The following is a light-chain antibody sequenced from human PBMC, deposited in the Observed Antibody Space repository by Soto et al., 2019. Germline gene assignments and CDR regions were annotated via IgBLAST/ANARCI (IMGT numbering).Light chain of an antibody. CDR3: ATWDDSLNGFYV. Sequence: SVLTPPPSASGTPGQGFTISCSGSTSNIGSNYVHWYQQLPGTAPKLLIYRNNQRPSGVPDRSSGSKSGNSSSLAISGLRSDDEADYFCATWDDSLNGFYVFGTGTKVTVL. CDR2: RNN. J-gene: IGLJ1*01. V-gene: IGLV1-47*01. CDR1: TSNIGSNY.